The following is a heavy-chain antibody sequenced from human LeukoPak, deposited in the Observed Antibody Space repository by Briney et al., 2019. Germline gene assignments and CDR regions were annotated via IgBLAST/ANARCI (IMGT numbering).Heavy chain of an antibody. CDR2: IYYSGST. J-gene: IGHJ6*02. V-gene: IGHV4-59*08. CDR3: ARPSPGAGGMDV. CDR1: GGSISTFY. Sequence: SETLSLTCTVSGGSISTFYWSWIRQPPGKGLEWIGYIYYSGSTNYNPSLKGRVTISIDTSKNQFSLKLSSVTAADTAVYYCARPSPGAGGMDVWGQGTTVTVSS. D-gene: IGHD4/OR15-4a*01.